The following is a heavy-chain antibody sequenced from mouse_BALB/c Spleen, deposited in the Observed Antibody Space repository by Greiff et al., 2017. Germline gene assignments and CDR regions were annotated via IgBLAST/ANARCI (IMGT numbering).Heavy chain of an antibody. V-gene: IGHV1-31*01. D-gene: IGHD2-1*01. CDR3: ARGRGNYEEDYAMDY. Sequence: EVQLQQSGPELVKPGASVKISCKASGYSFTGYYMHWVKQSHVKSLEWIGRINPYNGATSYNQNFKDKASLTVDKSSSTAYMELHSLTSEDSAVYYCARGRGNYEEDYAMDYWGQGTSVTVSS. CDR2: INPYNGAT. J-gene: IGHJ4*01. CDR1: GYSFTGYY.